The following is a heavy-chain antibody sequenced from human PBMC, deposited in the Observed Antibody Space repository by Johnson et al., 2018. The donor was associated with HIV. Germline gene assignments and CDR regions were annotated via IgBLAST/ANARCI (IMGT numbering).Heavy chain of an antibody. J-gene: IGHJ3*02. CDR2: ISWNSGSI. Sequence: EVQLVESGGGLVQPGRSLRLSCAASGFTFDDYAMHWVRQAPGKGLEWVSGISWNSGSIGYADSVKGRFTISRDNAKNSLYLQMNSLRAEDTALYYCAKGRRGAIFGVARSAFDIWGQGTMVTVSS. CDR1: GFTFDDYA. CDR3: AKGRRGAIFGVARSAFDI. V-gene: IGHV3-9*01. D-gene: IGHD3-3*01.